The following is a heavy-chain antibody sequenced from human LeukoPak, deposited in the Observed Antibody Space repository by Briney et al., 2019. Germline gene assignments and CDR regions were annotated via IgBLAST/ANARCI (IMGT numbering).Heavy chain of an antibody. V-gene: IGHV3-21*01. D-gene: IGHD4-4*01. CDR3: ARDGEDYSNFLYFDY. CDR1: GFTFSSYS. CDR2: ISSSSSYI. J-gene: IGHJ4*02. Sequence: GGSLRLSCAASGFTFSSYSMNWVRQAPGKGLEWVSSISSSSSYIYYADSVKGRFTISRDNAKNSLYLQMNSLRAEDTAVYYCARDGEDYSNFLYFDYWGQGTLVTVSS.